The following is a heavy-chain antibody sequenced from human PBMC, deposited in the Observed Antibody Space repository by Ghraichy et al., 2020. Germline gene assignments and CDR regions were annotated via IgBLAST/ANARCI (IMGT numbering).Heavy chain of an antibody. D-gene: IGHD2-2*01. J-gene: IGHJ4*02. CDR3: AKAPEKYCSSTSCYASPFDS. Sequence: GGSLRLSCAASGFTFSSYGMHWVRQAPGKGLEWVSFIWYDGNNKYYADSVKGRFTISRDNSKNTLYLQMNSLRAEDTAVYYCAKAPEKYCSSTSCYASPFDSGGQGPLVTVSP. CDR1: GFTFSSYG. CDR2: IWYDGNNK. V-gene: IGHV3-30*02.